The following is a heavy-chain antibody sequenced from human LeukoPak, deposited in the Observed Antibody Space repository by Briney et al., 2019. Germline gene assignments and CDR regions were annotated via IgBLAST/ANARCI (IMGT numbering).Heavy chain of an antibody. CDR3: VRSAFLTTEFYFDY. CDR2: ISSSSSYI. CDR1: GFTFSSYS. D-gene: IGHD4-11*01. Sequence: PGGSLRLSCAASGFTFSSYSMNWVRQAPGKGLEWVSSISSSSSYIYYADSVKGRFTISRDNAKNTLYLQMNSLRAEDTAVYYCVRSAFLTTEFYFDYWGHGTLVTVSS. V-gene: IGHV3-21*01. J-gene: IGHJ4*01.